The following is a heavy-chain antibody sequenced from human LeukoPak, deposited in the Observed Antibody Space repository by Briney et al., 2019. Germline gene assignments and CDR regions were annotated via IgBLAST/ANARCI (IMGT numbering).Heavy chain of an antibody. D-gene: IGHD2-15*01. CDR3: AKSDVVAATPFDY. J-gene: IGHJ4*02. CDR1: GFTFSNAW. V-gene: IGHV3-23*01. CDR2: ISGSGGST. Sequence: GGSLRLSCAASGFTFSNAWMSWVRQAPGKGLEWVSAISGSGGSTYYADSVKGRFTISRDNSKNTLYLQMNSLRAEDTAVYYCAKSDVVAATPFDYWGQGTLVTVSS.